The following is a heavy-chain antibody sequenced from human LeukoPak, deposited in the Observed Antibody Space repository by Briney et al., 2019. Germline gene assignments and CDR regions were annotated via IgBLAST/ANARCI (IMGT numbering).Heavy chain of an antibody. CDR1: GYTFTGYY. J-gene: IGHJ1*01. D-gene: IGHD6-19*01. V-gene: IGHV1-2*02. Sequence: GASVKVSCKASGYTFTGYYMHWVRQAPGQGLEWMGWINPNSGGTNYAQKFQGRVTMTRDTSISTAYMELSRLRSDDTAVYYCAGPPYSSGWYGNFQHWGQGTLVTVSS. CDR3: AGPPYSSGWYGNFQH. CDR2: INPNSGGT.